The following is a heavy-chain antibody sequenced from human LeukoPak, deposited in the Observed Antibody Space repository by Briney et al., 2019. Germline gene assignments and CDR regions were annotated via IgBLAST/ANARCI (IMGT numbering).Heavy chain of an antibody. CDR1: GFTFNTFR. V-gene: IGHV3-7*01. CDR3: ARVGHGSYVRWYYFDY. D-gene: IGHD1-26*01. CDR2: INQDGDEK. J-gene: IGHJ4*02. Sequence: PGGSLRLSCEASGFTFNTFRMTWIRQAPGKGLEWLANINQDGDEKYYVDSVKGRFTISRDNSKNTLYLQMNSLRAEDTAVYYCARVGHGSYVRWYYFDYWGQGTLVTVSS.